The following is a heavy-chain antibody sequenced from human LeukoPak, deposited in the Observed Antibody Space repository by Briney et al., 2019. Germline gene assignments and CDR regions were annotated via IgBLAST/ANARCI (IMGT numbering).Heavy chain of an antibody. CDR3: ARHKVQSESSGYRQYGMDV. CDR1: GFTFSDYY. J-gene: IGHJ6*02. Sequence: GGSLRLSCAASGFTFSDYYMSWIRQAPGKGLEWVSYISSSGSIIYYADSVKGRFTISRDNAKNSLDLQMNSLRAEDTAVYYCARHKVQSESSGYRQYGMDVWGQGTTVTVFS. CDR2: ISSSGSII. V-gene: IGHV3-11*01. D-gene: IGHD3-22*01.